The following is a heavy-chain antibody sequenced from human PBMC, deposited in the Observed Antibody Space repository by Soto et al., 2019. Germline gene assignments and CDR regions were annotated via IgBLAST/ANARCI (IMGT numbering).Heavy chain of an antibody. CDR1: GYTFTGYY. CDR3: ARGGYSYGIYYYYGMDV. J-gene: IGHJ6*02. V-gene: IGHV1-2*04. Sequence: ASVKVSCKASGYTFTGYYMHWVRQAPGQGLEWMGWINPNSGGTNYAQKFQGWVTMTRDTSISTAYMELSRLRSDDTAVYYCARGGYSYGIYYYYGMDVWGQGTTVTVSS. D-gene: IGHD5-18*01. CDR2: INPNSGGT.